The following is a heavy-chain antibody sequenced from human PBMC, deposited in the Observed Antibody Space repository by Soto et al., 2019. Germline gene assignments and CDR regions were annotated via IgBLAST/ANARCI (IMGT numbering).Heavy chain of an antibody. D-gene: IGHD3-22*01. Sequence: QVQLQESGPGLVRPSETLSLTCSVSGSSFTGDYWSWIRQPAGKGLERIGRVFGNGAGTPIYNFSLKNRVTMSVDSSTKQFSLKVTSVTAADTAVYFCARDLPPYDRSRQAAGAFEDWGQGILVTVSS. CDR1: GSSFTGDY. CDR2: VFGNGAGTP. J-gene: IGHJ4*02. CDR3: ARDLPPYDRSRQAAGAFED. V-gene: IGHV4-4*07.